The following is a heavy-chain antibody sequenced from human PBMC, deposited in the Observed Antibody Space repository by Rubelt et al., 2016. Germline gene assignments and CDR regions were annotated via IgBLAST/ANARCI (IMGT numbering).Heavy chain of an antibody. D-gene: IGHD1-7*01. Sequence: QLQPQESGPGLVKPSETLSLTCTVSGGSISSSSYYWGWIRQPPGKGLAWIGSIYYSGSNYYNPSLKSRVTISVDTSKNQFSLKLSSVTAADTAVYYCARDPRAGTTSFDYWGQGTLVTVSS. J-gene: IGHJ4*02. CDR1: GGSISSSSYY. CDR3: ARDPRAGTTSFDY. V-gene: IGHV4-39*07. CDR2: IYYSGSN.